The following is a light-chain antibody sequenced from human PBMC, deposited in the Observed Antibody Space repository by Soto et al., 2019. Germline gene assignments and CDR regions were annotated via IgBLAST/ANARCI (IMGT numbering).Light chain of an antibody. CDR2: AAS. Sequence: DIQITQSPSSLSASVPQPVNITFPASQSISSYLNWYQQKPGKAPKLLIYAASSLQSGVPSRFSGSGSGTDFTLTISSLQTEDFATYYCQQSYSTPLTFGKGTKVDIK. CDR1: QSISSY. CDR3: QQSYSTPLT. V-gene: IGKV1-39*01. J-gene: IGKJ1*01.